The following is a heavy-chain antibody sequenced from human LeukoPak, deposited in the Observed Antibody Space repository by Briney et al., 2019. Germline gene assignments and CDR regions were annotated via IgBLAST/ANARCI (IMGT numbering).Heavy chain of an antibody. CDR1: GFTFSSYA. J-gene: IGHJ4*02. CDR2: ISYDGSNK. Sequence: GRTLRLSCAASGFTFSSYAIHWVRQAPGKGLEWEEVISYDGSNKYYADSVKDRFNISRDNSMHTLYLQMNSLRAEDTAVYYCARNPRVRYFDWLCLLYYFDYWGQGTLVTVSS. CDR3: ARNPRVRYFDWLCLLYYFDY. V-gene: IGHV3-30*01. D-gene: IGHD3-9*01.